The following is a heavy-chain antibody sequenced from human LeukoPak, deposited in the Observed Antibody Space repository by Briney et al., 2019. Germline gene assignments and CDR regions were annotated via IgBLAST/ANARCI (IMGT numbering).Heavy chain of an antibody. CDR3: ARAKVEMATISVSYFDY. V-gene: IGHV1-69*06. CDR2: IIPIFGTA. CDR1: GGTFSSYA. Sequence: ASVKVSCKASGGTFSSYAISWVRQAPGQGREWMGGIIPIFGTANYAQKFQGRVTITADKSTSTAYMELSSLRSEDTAVYYCARAKVEMATISVSYFDYWGQGTLVTVSS. D-gene: IGHD5-24*01. J-gene: IGHJ4*02.